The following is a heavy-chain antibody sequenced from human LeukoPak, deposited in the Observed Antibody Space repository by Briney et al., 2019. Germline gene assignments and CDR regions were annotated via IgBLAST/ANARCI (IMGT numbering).Heavy chain of an antibody. CDR3: AKDGNPGYYDSSGYYAEYFQH. J-gene: IGHJ1*01. CDR1: GFTFSSYG. Sequence: PGGSLRLSCAASGFTFSSYGMHWVRQAPGKGLEWVAVISYDGSNKYYADSVKGRFTISRDNSKNTLYLQMNSLRAEDTAVYYCAKDGNPGYYDSSGYYAEYFQHWGQGTLVTVSS. D-gene: IGHD3-22*01. CDR2: ISYDGSNK. V-gene: IGHV3-30*18.